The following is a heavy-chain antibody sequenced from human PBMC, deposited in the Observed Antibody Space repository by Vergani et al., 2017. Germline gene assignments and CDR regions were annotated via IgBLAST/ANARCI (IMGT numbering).Heavy chain of an antibody. J-gene: IGHJ4*02. CDR2: ISTYNHKT. CDR1: GYTFVNHP. D-gene: IGHD5-24*01. V-gene: IGHV1-18*04. CDR3: ARSQMATNDFDL. Sequence: QAQLGQSDSEVKKPGDSVTLSCKTSGYTFVNHPITWVRQATGQGLEWMGWISTYNHKTLYSQKVEGRVSMTSDTSSSTVFLELLRLTSDETAIYYCARSQMATNDFDLWGRGTLVTVSS.